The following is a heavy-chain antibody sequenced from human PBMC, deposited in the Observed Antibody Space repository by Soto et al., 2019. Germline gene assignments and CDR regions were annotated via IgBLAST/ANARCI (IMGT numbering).Heavy chain of an antibody. V-gene: IGHV1-18*01. J-gene: IGHJ3*02. CDR1: GYTFTSYG. D-gene: IGHD3-10*01. Sequence: QVQLVQSGAEVKKPGASVKVSCKASGYTFTSYGISWVRQAPGQGLEWMGWISAYNGNTNYAQKLQGRVTMTTDTSTRTAYMGLGSLRSDDTAVYYCAGVSRQHQIWFGELLSKGGGDAFDIWGQGTMVTVSS. CDR2: ISAYNGNT. CDR3: AGVSRQHQIWFGELLSKGGGDAFDI.